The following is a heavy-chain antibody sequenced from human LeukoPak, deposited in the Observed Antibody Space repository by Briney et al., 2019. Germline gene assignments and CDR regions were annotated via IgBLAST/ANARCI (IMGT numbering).Heavy chain of an antibody. Sequence: PSETLSLTCTVSGVSISSSNSYWGWIRQPPGKGLEWIGSIYYSGNTYYNASLKSQISISIDTSRNQFSLRLTSVTAADTAVYYCARQTGSGLFILPGGQGTLVTVSS. D-gene: IGHD3/OR15-3a*01. V-gene: IGHV4-39*01. J-gene: IGHJ4*02. CDR1: GVSISSSNSY. CDR2: IYYSGNT. CDR3: ARQTGSGLFILP.